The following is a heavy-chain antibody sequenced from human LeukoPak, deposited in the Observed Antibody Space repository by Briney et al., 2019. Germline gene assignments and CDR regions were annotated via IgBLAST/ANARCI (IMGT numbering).Heavy chain of an antibody. Sequence: SETLSLTSTVSGGSISSSSYYWGWIRQPPGKGLEWIGSIYYSGSTYYNPSPKSRVTISVDTSKNQFSLKLSSVTAADTAVYYCARGLTGDIAYWGQGTLVTVSS. D-gene: IGHD7-27*01. CDR1: GGSISSSSYY. CDR3: ARGLTGDIAY. J-gene: IGHJ4*02. CDR2: IYYSGST. V-gene: IGHV4-39*07.